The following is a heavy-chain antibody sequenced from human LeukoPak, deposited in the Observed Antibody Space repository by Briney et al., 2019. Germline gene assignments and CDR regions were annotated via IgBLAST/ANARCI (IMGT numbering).Heavy chain of an antibody. J-gene: IGHJ4*02. V-gene: IGHV3-11*06. D-gene: IGHD3-10*01. Sequence: GGSLRLSCAASGFTFSDYYMSWIPQAPGKGLEWFSYISSSSSYTNYADSVKGRFTISRDNAKNSLYLQMNSLRAEDTAVYYCARAYYGSGSYYIDFDYWGQGTLVTVSS. CDR1: GFTFSDYY. CDR2: ISSSSSYT. CDR3: ARAYYGSGSYYIDFDY.